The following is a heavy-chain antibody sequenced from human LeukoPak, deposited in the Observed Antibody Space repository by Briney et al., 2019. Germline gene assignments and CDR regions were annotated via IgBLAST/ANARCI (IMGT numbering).Heavy chain of an antibody. V-gene: IGHV4-39*07. D-gene: IGHD6-19*01. CDR2: IYYSGST. J-gene: IGHJ5*02. CDR1: GGSISSSRYY. Sequence: PSETLSLTCTVSGGSISSSRYYGGWIRQPPGKGLEWIGRIYYSGSTNYNPSLKSRVTISVDTSKNQFSLKLSCVTAADTAVYYCARNRRYSSGDNWFDPWGQGTLVTVSS. CDR3: ARNRRYSSGDNWFDP.